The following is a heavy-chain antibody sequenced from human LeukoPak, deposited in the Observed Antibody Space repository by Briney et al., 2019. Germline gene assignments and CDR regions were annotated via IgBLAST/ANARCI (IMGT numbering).Heavy chain of an antibody. D-gene: IGHD1-1*01. V-gene: IGHV1-46*01. CDR3: ALLQLERSFDY. Sequence: GASVKVSCKASGYTFTGYYMHWVRQAPGQGLEWMGIINPSGGSTSYAQKFQGRVTMTRDTSTSTVYMELSSLRSEDTAVYYCALLQLERSFDYWGQGTLVTVSS. CDR1: GYTFTGYY. J-gene: IGHJ4*02. CDR2: INPSGGST.